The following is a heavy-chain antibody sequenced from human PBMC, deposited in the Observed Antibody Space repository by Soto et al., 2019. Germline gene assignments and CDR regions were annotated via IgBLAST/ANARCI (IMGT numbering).Heavy chain of an antibody. V-gene: IGHV1-69*01. CDR2: IIPIFGTA. Sequence: QVQLVESGAEVKKPGSSVKVSCKASGGTFSSYAISWVRQAPGQGLEWMGGIIPIFGTANYAQKFQGRVTITADESTSTAYMELSSLRSEDTAVYYCARAPHSGYDPYYYYGMDVWGQGTTVTVSS. D-gene: IGHD5-12*01. CDR3: ARAPHSGYDPYYYYGMDV. CDR1: GGTFSSYA. J-gene: IGHJ6*02.